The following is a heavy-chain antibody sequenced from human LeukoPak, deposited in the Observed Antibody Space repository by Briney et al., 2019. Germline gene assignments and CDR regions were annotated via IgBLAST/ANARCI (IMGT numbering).Heavy chain of an antibody. CDR2: IYYSGST. V-gene: IGHV4-39*01. D-gene: IGHD3-10*01. CDR3: ASLYGSGSFDQKHQYYFDY. J-gene: IGHJ4*02. Sequence: SETLSLTCTVSGGSISSSSYYWGWIRQPPGKGLEWIGSIYYSGSTYYNPSLKSRVTISVDMSKNQFSLKLSSVTAADTAVFYCASLYGSGSFDQKHQYYFDYWGQGTLVTVSS. CDR1: GGSISSSSYY.